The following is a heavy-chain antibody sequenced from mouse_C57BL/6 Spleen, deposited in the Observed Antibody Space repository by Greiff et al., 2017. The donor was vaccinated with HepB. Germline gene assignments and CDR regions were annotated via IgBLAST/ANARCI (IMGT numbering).Heavy chain of an antibody. V-gene: IGHV2-2*01. Sequence: VQLQQSGPGLVQPSQSLSITCTVSGFSLTSYGVHWVRQSPGKGLEWLGVIWSGGSTDYNAAFISRLSISKDNSKSQVFFKMNSLQADDTAIYYCVRSVYYDYDGGLAYWGQGTLVTVSA. CDR2: IWSGGST. D-gene: IGHD2-4*01. J-gene: IGHJ3*01. CDR3: VRSVYYDYDGGLAY. CDR1: GFSLTSYG.